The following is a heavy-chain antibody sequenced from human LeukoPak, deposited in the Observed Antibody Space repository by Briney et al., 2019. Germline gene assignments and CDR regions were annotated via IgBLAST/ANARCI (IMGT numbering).Heavy chain of an antibody. CDR3: AITRGYSSGYYFYY. V-gene: IGHV1-69*04. CDR2: IIPIFGIA. CDR1: GGTFSSYA. Sequence: SVKVSCKASGGTFSSYAISWVRQAPGQGLEWMGRIIPIFGIANYAQKFQGRVTITADKSTSTAYMELSSLRSEDTAVYYCAITRGYSSGYYFYYCGDRALVT. J-gene: IGHJ4*01. D-gene: IGHD3-22*01.